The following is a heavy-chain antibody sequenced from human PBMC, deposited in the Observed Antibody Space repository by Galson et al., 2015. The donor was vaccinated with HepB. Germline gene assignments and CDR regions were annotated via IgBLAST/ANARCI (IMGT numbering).Heavy chain of an antibody. D-gene: IGHD2-8*01. J-gene: IGHJ6*02. CDR3: ARDTPGYCTNGVCYYYYGMDV. CDR2: ISSSSSYI. CDR1: GFTFSSYS. Sequence: SLRLSCAASGFTFSSYSMNWVRQAPGKGLEWVSSISSSSSYIYYADSVKGRFTISRDNAKNSLYLQMNSLRAEDTAVYYCARDTPGYCTNGVCYYYYGMDVWGQGTTVTVSS. V-gene: IGHV3-21*01.